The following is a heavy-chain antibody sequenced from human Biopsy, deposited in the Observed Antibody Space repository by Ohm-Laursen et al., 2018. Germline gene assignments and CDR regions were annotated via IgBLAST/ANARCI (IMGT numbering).Heavy chain of an antibody. CDR3: ARGMRSSGWPYFDS. Sequence: SDTLSLTCTVCGDSVSRGSFYWTWIRQPPGQGLEYIGYIYDRGSTANYNPSLESRVTMSVDMPKNQFSLKLSSVTAADTATYYCARGMRSSGWPYFDSWGQGTLATVSS. J-gene: IGHJ4*02. D-gene: IGHD6-19*01. V-gene: IGHV4-61*01. CDR1: GDSVSRGSFY. CDR2: IYDRGSTA.